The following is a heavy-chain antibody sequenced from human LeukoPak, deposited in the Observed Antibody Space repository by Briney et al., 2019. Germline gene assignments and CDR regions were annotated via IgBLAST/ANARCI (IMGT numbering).Heavy chain of an antibody. D-gene: IGHD3-10*01. CDR1: GGSVSFYY. CDR3: ARDARGSSYMDV. Sequence: SETLSLTCTVSGGSVSFYYWSWIRQPPGKGLEWIGYIYYSGSTNYNPSLKSRVTISVDTSKDQFSLKVSSVTAADTAVYYCARDARGSSYMDVWGQGTTVTVSS. CDR2: IYYSGST. V-gene: IGHV4-59*02. J-gene: IGHJ6*02.